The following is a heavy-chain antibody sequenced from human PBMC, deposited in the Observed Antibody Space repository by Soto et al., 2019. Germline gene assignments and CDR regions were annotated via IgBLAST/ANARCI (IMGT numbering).Heavy chain of an antibody. V-gene: IGHV3-30*18. CDR1: EVNSGNHG. Sequence: CRAAEVNSGNHGMHLVSKKQGKGLEWVAVISYDGSNKYYADSVKGRFTISRDNSKNTLYLQMNSLRAEDTAVYYCAKFIAAAGQGAFAILVQGTMV. CDR2: ISYDGSNK. D-gene: IGHD6-13*01. CDR3: AKFIAAAGQGAFAI. J-gene: IGHJ3*02.